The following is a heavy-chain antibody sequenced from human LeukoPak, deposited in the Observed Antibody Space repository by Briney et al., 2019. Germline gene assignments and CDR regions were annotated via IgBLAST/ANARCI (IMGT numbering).Heavy chain of an antibody. V-gene: IGHV1-2*02. CDR2: INPNSGGT. CDR1: GYTFTSYD. CDR3: ATYDYVWGSYRLTGFDY. J-gene: IGHJ4*02. D-gene: IGHD3-16*02. Sequence: ASVKVSCKASGYTFTSYDINWVRQATGQGLEWMGWINPNSGGTNYAQKFQGRVTMTRDTSISTAYMELSRLRSDDTAVYYCATYDYVWGSYRLTGFDYWGQGTLVTVSS.